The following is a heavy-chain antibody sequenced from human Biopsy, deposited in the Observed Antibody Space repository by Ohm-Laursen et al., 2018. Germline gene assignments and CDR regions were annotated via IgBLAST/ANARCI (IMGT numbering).Heavy chain of an antibody. D-gene: IGHD6-19*01. Sequence: SLRLSCAASGFTFDDYAMHWVRQAPGKGLEWVSGISWHSGSRGYADSVKGRLTISRDNPKNSLYLQMNSLRADDSAVYFCAREQPALSGGGSWFDSWGQGTLVIVSS. CDR1: GFTFDDYA. CDR2: ISWHSGSR. CDR3: AREQPALSGGGSWFDS. V-gene: IGHV3-9*01. J-gene: IGHJ5*01.